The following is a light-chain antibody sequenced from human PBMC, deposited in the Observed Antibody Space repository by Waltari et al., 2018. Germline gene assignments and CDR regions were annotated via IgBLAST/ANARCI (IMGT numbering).Light chain of an antibody. V-gene: IGKV3-20*01. Sequence: EIVLTQSPGTLSLSPGERATLSCRASQSVSSSYLAWYQQKPGQAPRLLIYGASSRATGIPDRFSSSGSGTDFTLTISRLEPEDFAVYYCQQYGSSPVTFGQGTKLEIK. J-gene: IGKJ2*01. CDR3: QQYGSSPVT. CDR1: QSVSSSY. CDR2: GAS.